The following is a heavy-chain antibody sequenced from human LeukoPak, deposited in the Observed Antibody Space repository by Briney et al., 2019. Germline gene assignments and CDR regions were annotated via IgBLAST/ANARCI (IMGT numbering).Heavy chain of an antibody. V-gene: IGHV3-23*01. Sequence: GGTLRLSCAASGFTFSSYGMSWVRQAPGKGLEWVSAISGSGGSTYYADSVKGRFTISRDNSKNTLYLQMNSLRAEDTAVYYCAKWGYYYGSGNFYWGQGTLVTVSS. CDR3: AKWGYYYGSGNFY. CDR1: GFTFSSYG. D-gene: IGHD3-10*01. J-gene: IGHJ4*02. CDR2: ISGSGGST.